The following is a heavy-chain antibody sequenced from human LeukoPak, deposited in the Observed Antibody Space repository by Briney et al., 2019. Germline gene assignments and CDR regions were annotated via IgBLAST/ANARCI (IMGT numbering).Heavy chain of an antibody. D-gene: IGHD3-10*01. J-gene: IGHJ4*02. Sequence: GGSLRLSCAASGFTFSNYGMHWVRQAPGKGLEWVAIIWYDESNKYYADSVKGRFTISRDNSKNTLYLQMNSLRVEDTAVYYCATWRGSGSYGGYFDYWGQGTLVTVSS. CDR1: GFTFSNYG. CDR2: IWYDESNK. CDR3: ATWRGSGSYGGYFDY. V-gene: IGHV3-33*01.